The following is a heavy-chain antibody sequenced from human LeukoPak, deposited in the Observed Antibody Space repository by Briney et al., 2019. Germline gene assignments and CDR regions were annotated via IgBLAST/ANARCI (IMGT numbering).Heavy chain of an antibody. D-gene: IGHD3-3*01. CDR3: ARYSYYDFWSGRKAFDI. CDR1: GFTFSSYW. J-gene: IGHJ3*02. CDR2: IKQDGSEK. V-gene: IGHV3-7*01. Sequence: GGSLRLSCAASGFTFSSYWMSWVRQAPGKGLEWVANIKQDGSEKYYVDSVKGRFTISRDNAKNSLYLQMNSLRGEETDVHYCARYSYYDFWSGRKAFDIWGQGTMVPVSS.